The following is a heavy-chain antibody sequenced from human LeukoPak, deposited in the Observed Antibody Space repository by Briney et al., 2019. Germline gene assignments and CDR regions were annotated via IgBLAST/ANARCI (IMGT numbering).Heavy chain of an antibody. V-gene: IGHV3-23*01. CDR1: GFTFSSYA. CDR3: AKNRDIVLMVYATGHFDY. Sequence: GGSLRLSCAASGFTFSSYAMSWVRQAPGKGLEWVSAISGSGGSTYYADSVKGRFTISRDNSKNTLYLQMNSLRAEDTAVYYCAKNRDIVLMVYATGHFDYWGQGTLVTVSS. D-gene: IGHD2-8*01. CDR2: ISGSGGST. J-gene: IGHJ4*02.